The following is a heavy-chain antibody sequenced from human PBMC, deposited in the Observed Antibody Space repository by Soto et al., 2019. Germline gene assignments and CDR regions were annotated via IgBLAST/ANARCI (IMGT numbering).Heavy chain of an antibody. CDR1: GSTFSSYA. J-gene: IGHJ4*02. CDR2: ISYDGSNK. V-gene: IGHV3-30-3*01. D-gene: IGHD1-26*01. Sequence: LRLSCAASGSTFSSYAMHWVRQAPGKGLEWVAVISYDGSNKYYADSVKGRFTISRDNSKNTLYLQMNSLRAEDTAVYYCAREGEWELLGFDYWGQGTLVTVSS. CDR3: AREGEWELLGFDY.